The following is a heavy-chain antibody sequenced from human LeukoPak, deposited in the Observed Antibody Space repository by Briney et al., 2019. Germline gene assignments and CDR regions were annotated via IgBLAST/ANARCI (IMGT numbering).Heavy chain of an antibody. CDR1: AFTFSDYY. CDR2: ISSSGSTI. CDR3: ARGDLSSSPFDY. Sequence: GGSLRLSCAASAFTFSDYYMSWIRRAPRKGLEWVSYISSSGSTIYYTDSVKVQFTISRDNAKNSLHLRLNSLRAEETALYYCARGDLSSSPFDYWGQGTLVTVSS. V-gene: IGHV3-11*04. J-gene: IGHJ4*02. D-gene: IGHD6-6*01.